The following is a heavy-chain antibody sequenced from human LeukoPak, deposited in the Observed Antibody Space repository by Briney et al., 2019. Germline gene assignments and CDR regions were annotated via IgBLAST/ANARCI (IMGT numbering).Heavy chain of an antibody. CDR1: GFTFTSYS. D-gene: IGHD1-26*01. CDR3: AKGGKWDVTPFDY. CDR2: ISGGGGSA. V-gene: IGHV3-23*01. Sequence: GGSLRLSCAASGFTFTSYSTNWVRQAPGKGLEWVSTISGGGGSAYYADSVKGRFTISRDNSKNTLYLQVNSLRAEDTAVYYCAKGGKWDVTPFDYWGQGTLVTVSS. J-gene: IGHJ4*02.